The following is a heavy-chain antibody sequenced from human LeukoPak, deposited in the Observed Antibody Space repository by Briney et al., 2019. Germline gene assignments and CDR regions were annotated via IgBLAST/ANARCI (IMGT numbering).Heavy chain of an antibody. J-gene: IGHJ4*02. CDR1: GGCLSSGSYF. Sequence: SETLSLTRTVSGGCLSSGSYFWSWIRQPAGTGMEWIGRIYTSGSNNYNPSLKSRVTISVDTSKNQFSLKLSSVTAADTAVYYCARDVGYRTNGVCYTGFDYWGQGTLVTVSS. CDR2: IYTSGSN. V-gene: IGHV4-61*02. CDR3: ARDVGYRTNGVCYTGFDY. D-gene: IGHD2-8*01.